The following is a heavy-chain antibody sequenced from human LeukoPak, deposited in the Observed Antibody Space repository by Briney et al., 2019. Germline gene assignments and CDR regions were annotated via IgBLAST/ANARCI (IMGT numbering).Heavy chain of an antibody. J-gene: IGHJ4*02. D-gene: IGHD1-26*01. CDR3: ARDYSGSYYRNTFDY. CDR1: GFTFSSYA. Sequence: GGSLRLSCAASGFTFSSYAMHWVRQAPGKGLEWVAVISYDGSNKYYADSVKGRFTISRDNSKNTLYLQMNSLRAEDTAVYYCARDYSGSYYRNTFDYWGQGTLVTVSS. CDR2: ISYDGSNK. V-gene: IGHV3-30-3*01.